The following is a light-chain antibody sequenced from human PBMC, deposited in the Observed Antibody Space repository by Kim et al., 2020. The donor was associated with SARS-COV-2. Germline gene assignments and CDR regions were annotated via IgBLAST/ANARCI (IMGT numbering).Light chain of an antibody. Sequence: STSVEDKVTITCRPSQNISTYLSWDQQKPGTAPNLLIYGASSLEAGVPSRFSGSRSGTDFTFTIGSLQPEDSATYYCQQYYNPFTFGPGTKVDIQ. CDR2: GAS. V-gene: IGKV1-33*01. CDR3: QQYYNPFT. CDR1: QNISTY. J-gene: IGKJ3*01.